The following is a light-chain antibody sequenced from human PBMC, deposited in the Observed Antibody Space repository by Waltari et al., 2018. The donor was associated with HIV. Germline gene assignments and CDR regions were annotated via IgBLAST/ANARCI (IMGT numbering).Light chain of an antibody. J-gene: IGLJ3*02. CDR1: RCNIGHNP. CDR3: ASWDDRLNGWV. Sequence: QCVPTQPPSRSEAPTQRLTMSCSGSRCNIGHNPGNCYQQLPGKAPKLLIYYNDLLPSGVSDRFSGSMSGTSASLATSGLQSEDEAHYYCASWDDRLNGWVFGGGTQLTVL. V-gene: IGLV1-36*01. CDR2: YND.